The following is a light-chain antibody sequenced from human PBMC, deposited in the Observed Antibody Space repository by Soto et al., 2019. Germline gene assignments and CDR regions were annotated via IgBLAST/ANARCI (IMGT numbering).Light chain of an antibody. CDR1: SSDIGSYNY. V-gene: IGLV2-14*03. CDR2: EVS. Sequence: QSALTQPASVSGSPGQSITISCSGTSSDIGSYNYVAWYQQFPGNTPKLIIYEVSNRPSGVSSRFSGSKSGNTASLTISGLHSDDEADYYCISYTGSDTSYVFGTGTKLTVL. CDR3: ISYTGSDTSYV. J-gene: IGLJ1*01.